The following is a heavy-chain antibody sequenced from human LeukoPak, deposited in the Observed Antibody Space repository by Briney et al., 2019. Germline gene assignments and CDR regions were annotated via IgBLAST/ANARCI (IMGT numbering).Heavy chain of an antibody. CDR1: GFSLTTSGMC. CDR2: IDWDDDE. J-gene: IGHJ4*02. D-gene: IGHD4/OR15-4a*01. CDR3: ARFRSADYIDY. V-gene: IGHV2-70*11. Sequence: SGPALVKPTQTLTLTCAFSGFSLTTSGMCVSWIRQPPGKALEWLARIDWDDDEYYSPSLKTRLTISKDTSKNQVVLTMTNMDPVDTATYYCARFRSADYIDYWGQGTLVSVSS.